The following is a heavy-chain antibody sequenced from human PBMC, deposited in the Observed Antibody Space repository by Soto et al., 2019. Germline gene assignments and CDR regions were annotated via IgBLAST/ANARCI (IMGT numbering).Heavy chain of an antibody. V-gene: IGHV3-21*01. J-gene: IGHJ6*02. D-gene: IGHD3-10*01. CDR3: AGAEVLLWFGETDYYGMDV. CDR2: ISSSSSYI. CDR1: GFTFSSYS. Sequence: GGSLRLSCAASGFTFSSYSMNWVRQAPGKGLEWVSSISSSSSYIYYADSVKGRFTISRDNAKNSLYLQMNSLRAEDTAVYYCAGAEVLLWFGETDYYGMDVWGQGTTVTVSS.